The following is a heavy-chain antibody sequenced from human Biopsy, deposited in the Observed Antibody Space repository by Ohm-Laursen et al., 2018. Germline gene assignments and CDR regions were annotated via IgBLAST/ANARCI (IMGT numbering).Heavy chain of an antibody. Sequence: SLRLSCAASGFMFSASWMSWVRQAPGKGLEWVANINPDGSVKYFADSVKGRFTISRDDAKNSLYLQMNSLRVEDTAVYYCARSVGIMAAPIDYWGQGTLVTVSS. CDR2: INPDGSVK. D-gene: IGHD3-16*01. V-gene: IGHV3-7*03. CDR1: GFMFSASW. CDR3: ARSVGIMAAPIDY. J-gene: IGHJ4*02.